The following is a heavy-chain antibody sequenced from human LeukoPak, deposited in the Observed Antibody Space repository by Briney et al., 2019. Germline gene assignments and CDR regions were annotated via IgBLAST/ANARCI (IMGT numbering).Heavy chain of an antibody. CDR2: NYYSGST. Sequence: SETLSLTCTVSGGSISSSSYYWGWIRQPPGKGLEWIGSNYYSGSTYYNPSLKSRVTISVDRSKNQFSLKLSSVTAADTAVYYCARGPQGGYDSYWFDPWGQGTLVTVSS. D-gene: IGHD5-12*01. CDR1: GGSISSSSYY. V-gene: IGHV4-39*07. CDR3: ARGPQGGYDSYWFDP. J-gene: IGHJ5*02.